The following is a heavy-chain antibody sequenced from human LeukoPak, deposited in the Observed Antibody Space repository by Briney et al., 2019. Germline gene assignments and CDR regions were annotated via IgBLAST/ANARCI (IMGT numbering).Heavy chain of an antibody. Sequence: GSLKLSCTVSGYTLTKLAMHWVRQAPGKGLEWMAGFDPEDGETIYAQKVQGRVTMTEDTSTDTAYMELSSLRSEDTAVYYCATEHRGRMEDSHLNWIDYYYYMDIWGKGATVTVSS. CDR1: GYTLTKLA. V-gene: IGHV1-24*01. D-gene: IGHD1-1*01. J-gene: IGHJ6*03. CDR3: ATEHRGRMEDSHLNWIDYYYYMDI. CDR2: FDPEDGET.